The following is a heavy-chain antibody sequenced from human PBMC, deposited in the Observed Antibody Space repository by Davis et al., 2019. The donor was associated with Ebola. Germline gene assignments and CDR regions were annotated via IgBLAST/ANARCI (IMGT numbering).Heavy chain of an antibody. CDR2: IHYSGST. Sequence: SETLSLTCTVSGGSISSHYWTWIRQPPGKGLEWIGHIHYSGSTHYNPSLKSRVTTSVDTSKNQFSLKLSSVTAADTAVYYCARDGYSSSWYLNWFDPWGQGTLVTVSS. V-gene: IGHV4-59*11. J-gene: IGHJ5*02. D-gene: IGHD6-13*01. CDR3: ARDGYSSSWYLNWFDP. CDR1: GGSISSHY.